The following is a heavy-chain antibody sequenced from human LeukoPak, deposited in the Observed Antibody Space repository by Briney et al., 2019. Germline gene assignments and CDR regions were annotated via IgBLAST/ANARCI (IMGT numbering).Heavy chain of an antibody. V-gene: IGHV3-30-3*01. D-gene: IGHD3-22*01. CDR3: ARSYDSSGYYSFDC. Sequence: GGSLRLSCAASGFTFSTYAMHWVRQPPGKGLEWVAVISHDGSNEYYAGSVKGRFTISRDNSKNTLSLQMNSLRGDDTAVYYCARSYDSSGYYSFDCWGQGTLVTVSS. CDR1: GFTFSTYA. CDR2: ISHDGSNE. J-gene: IGHJ4*02.